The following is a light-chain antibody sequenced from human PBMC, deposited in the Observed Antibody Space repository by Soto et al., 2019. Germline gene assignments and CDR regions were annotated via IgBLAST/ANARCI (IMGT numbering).Light chain of an antibody. V-gene: IGLV2-14*01. CDR2: DVT. CDR1: SSDIGAYNY. Sequence: QSALTQPASLSGSPGQSITISCTGTSSDIGAYNYVSWYQQHPGKAPKLMIYDVTNRPSGVSNRFSGSQSGNTASLTISGLQAEDEADYYCSSYTTSSTLVFGTGTKLTVL. CDR3: SSYTTSSTLV. J-gene: IGLJ1*01.